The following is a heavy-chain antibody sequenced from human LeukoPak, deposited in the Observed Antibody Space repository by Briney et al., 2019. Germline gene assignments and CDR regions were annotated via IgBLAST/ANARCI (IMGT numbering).Heavy chain of an antibody. CDR2: IYLGDSDT. J-gene: IGHJ4*02. V-gene: IGHV5-51*01. CDR3: ARHAPDSSSLNIDY. CDR1: GYNFTNSW. D-gene: IGHD6-6*01. Sequence: GESLKISCKGSGYNFTNSWIGWVRQMPGKGLEWMGIIYLGDSDTRYSPSFQGQVTISADKSISTAYLQWSSLKASDTAMYYCARHAPDSSSLNIDYWGQGTLVTVSS.